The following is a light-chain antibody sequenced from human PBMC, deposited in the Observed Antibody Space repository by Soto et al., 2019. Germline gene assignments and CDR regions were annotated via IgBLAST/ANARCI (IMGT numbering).Light chain of an antibody. Sequence: EMVLTQSPATLSLSPGERATLSCRASQSVSSTSLAWYQQKPGQDPRLLMHGSSSRATGIPYWFSGSGSGTEFTLAISRLDAEDFAVYYCQEYGSSPPWTFGLGTKVEIK. J-gene: IGKJ1*01. CDR3: QEYGSSPPWT. CDR1: QSVSSTS. V-gene: IGKV3-20*01. CDR2: GSS.